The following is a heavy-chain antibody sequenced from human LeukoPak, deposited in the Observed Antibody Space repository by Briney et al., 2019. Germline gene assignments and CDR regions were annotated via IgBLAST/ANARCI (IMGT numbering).Heavy chain of an antibody. J-gene: IGHJ5*02. D-gene: IGHD4-17*01. CDR1: GGSISSGGYY. V-gene: IGHV4-31*03. CDR2: IYYSGST. CDR3: ARDHATVTRGWFDP. Sequence: SQTLSLTCTVSGGSISSGGYYWSWIRQHPGKGLEWIGYIYYSGSTYYNPSLKSRVTISVDTSKNQFSLKLSSVTAADRAVYYCARDHATVTRGWFDPWGQGTLVTVSS.